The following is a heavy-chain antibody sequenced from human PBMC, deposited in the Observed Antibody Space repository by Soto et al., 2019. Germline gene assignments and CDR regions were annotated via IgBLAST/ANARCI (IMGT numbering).Heavy chain of an antibody. Sequence: SETLSLTCAVYGKSLSGYYWSWIRQPPGKALEWIGEINHSGNTNYNPSLKSRVTISVDTSKNQLFLNLSSVTAADTAMYYCARHHVRGRTIAAAAEFWGQGTLVTVSS. CDR1: GKSLSGYY. D-gene: IGHD6-13*01. CDR3: ARHHVRGRTIAAAAEF. V-gene: IGHV4-34*01. CDR2: INHSGNT. J-gene: IGHJ4*02.